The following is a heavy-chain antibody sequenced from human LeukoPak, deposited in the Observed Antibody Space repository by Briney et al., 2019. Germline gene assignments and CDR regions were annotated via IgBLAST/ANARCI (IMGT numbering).Heavy chain of an antibody. D-gene: IGHD6-19*01. V-gene: IGHV4-59*01. Sequence: SETLSLTCTVSGGSISSYYWSWIRQPPGKGLEWIGCIYYSGSTNYNPSLKSRVTISVDTSKNQFSLKLSSVTAADTAVYYCARDGGPAQWLVYDYWGQGTLVTVSS. CDR3: ARDGGPAQWLVYDY. CDR1: GGSISSYY. J-gene: IGHJ4*02. CDR2: IYYSGST.